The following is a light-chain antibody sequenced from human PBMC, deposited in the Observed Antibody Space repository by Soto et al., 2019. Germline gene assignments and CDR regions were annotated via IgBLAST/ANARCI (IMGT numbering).Light chain of an antibody. J-gene: IGKJ4*01. Sequence: EIVLTQSPATLSVSPGERATLACRASQSVSRHLAWYQHKPGQAPRLLIYDASNRATGIPARFSGSGSGTDFTLTISSLETEDFAVYYGQNHSNLPFTFGGGTKVEIK. V-gene: IGKV3-11*01. CDR2: DAS. CDR1: QSVSRH. CDR3: QNHSNLPFT.